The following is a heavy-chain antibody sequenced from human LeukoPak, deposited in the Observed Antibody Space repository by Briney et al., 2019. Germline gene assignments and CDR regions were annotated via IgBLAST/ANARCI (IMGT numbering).Heavy chain of an antibody. CDR1: GYTFTSYY. CDR3: ARGYSGYDLPRRYYFDY. J-gene: IGHJ4*02. V-gene: IGHV1-2*02. CDR2: INPNSGGT. D-gene: IGHD5-12*01. Sequence: GASVKVSCKASGYTFTSYYMHWVRQAPGQGLEWMGWINPNSGGTNYAQKFQGRVTMTRDTSISTAYMELSRLRSDDTAVYYCARGYSGYDLPRRYYFDYWGQGTLVTVSS.